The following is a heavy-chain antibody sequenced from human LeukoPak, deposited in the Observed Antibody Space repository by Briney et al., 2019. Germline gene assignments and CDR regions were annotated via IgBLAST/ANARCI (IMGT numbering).Heavy chain of an antibody. D-gene: IGHD2-21*02. J-gene: IGHJ4*02. CDR2: ITSGTSYI. Sequence: GGSLRLSCAASGFPFSPYSMNWVRQAPGKGLEWVSSITSGTSYIYYADSAKGRFPISRDNAKSSLFLQMNSLRAEDTAVYYFAREDCGGDCCLFDHWGQGTLVTVSS. CDR1: GFPFSPYS. CDR3: AREDCGGDCCLFDH. V-gene: IGHV3-21*01.